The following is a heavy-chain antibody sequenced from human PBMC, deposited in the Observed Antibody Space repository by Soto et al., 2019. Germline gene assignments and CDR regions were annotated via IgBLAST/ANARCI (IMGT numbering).Heavy chain of an antibody. J-gene: IGHJ4*02. CDR3: ASDGCSGGSCYPR. Sequence: GGSLRLSCAASGFAFTSYWMNWVRQAPGKGLQWVARIKQDGSETYYVDSVKGRFTISRDNAKKTLYLQMNSLRAEDTAVYHCASDGCSGGSCYPRWGRGTLVTVSS. CDR2: IKQDGSET. CDR1: GFAFTSYW. V-gene: IGHV3-7*01. D-gene: IGHD2-15*01.